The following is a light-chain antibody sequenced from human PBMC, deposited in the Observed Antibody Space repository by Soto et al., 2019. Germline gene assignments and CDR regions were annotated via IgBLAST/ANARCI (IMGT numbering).Light chain of an antibody. CDR1: QRVTNN. J-gene: IGKJ1*01. Sequence: ETVLTQSPATLSLSPGETATLSCRASQRVTNNLAWYQWKLGQPPRLLIYGASTRATGIPVRFRGSGSGTKFTLTISSLQSEDSAVYYCQQHHNWPWTFGQGTKVDIK. CDR2: GAS. CDR3: QQHHNWPWT. V-gene: IGKV3-15*01.